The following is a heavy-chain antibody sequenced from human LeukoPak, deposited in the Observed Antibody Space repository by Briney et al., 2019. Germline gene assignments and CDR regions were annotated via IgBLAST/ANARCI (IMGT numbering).Heavy chain of an antibody. D-gene: IGHD2/OR15-2a*01. CDR1: GITFSSYS. CDR2: ISSSGSTK. J-gene: IGHJ4*02. CDR3: ARGGLSIMGY. V-gene: IGHV3-48*01. Sequence: GGSLRLSYGASGITFSSYSMNWVRQAPGKGLEWVSYISSSGSTKYYADSVKGRFTISRDNARNSLYLQMNSLRAEDTAVYFCARGGLSIMGYWGQGTLVTVSS.